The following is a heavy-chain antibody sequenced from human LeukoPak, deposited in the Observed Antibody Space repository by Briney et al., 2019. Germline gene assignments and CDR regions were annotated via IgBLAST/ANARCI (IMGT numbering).Heavy chain of an antibody. CDR2: ITSDGRST. J-gene: IGHJ4*02. Sequence: PGGSLRLSCAASGFTFSNYWMHWVRQAPGKGLVWVSRITSDGRSTSYVDSVKGRFTVSRDNSKNTLWLQMNILRVEDTAVYYCARGTRRWLPIDYWGQGTLVTVSS. CDR1: GFTFSNYW. CDR3: ARGTRRWLPIDY. V-gene: IGHV3-74*01. D-gene: IGHD6-19*01.